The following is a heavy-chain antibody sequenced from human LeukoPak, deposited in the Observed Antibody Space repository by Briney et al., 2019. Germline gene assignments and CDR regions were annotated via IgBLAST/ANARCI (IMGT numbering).Heavy chain of an antibody. D-gene: IGHD5-12*01. J-gene: IGHJ4*02. Sequence: ASVKVSCKASGYTFTSYGISWVRQAPGQGLEWMGWISAYNGNTNYAQKLQGRVTMTTDTSTSTAYMELRSLRSDDTAVYYCARLASGRVSWHYFDYWGQGTLVTVSS. V-gene: IGHV1-18*01. CDR1: GYTFTSYG. CDR2: ISAYNGNT. CDR3: ARLASGRVSWHYFDY.